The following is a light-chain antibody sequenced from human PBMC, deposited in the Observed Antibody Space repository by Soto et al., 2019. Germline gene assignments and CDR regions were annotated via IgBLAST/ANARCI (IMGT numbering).Light chain of an antibody. V-gene: IGLV2-14*03. J-gene: IGLJ1*01. CDR2: DVS. Sequence: QSALTQPASVSGSPGQSIAISCTGTSSDVGAYNYVSWYQHHPGKAPELLLYDVSDRPSGVSDRFSGSKSGNTASLTISALQAEDEADYYCSSYAGSNTHYVFGTGTKLNVL. CDR1: SSDVGAYNY. CDR3: SSYAGSNTHYV.